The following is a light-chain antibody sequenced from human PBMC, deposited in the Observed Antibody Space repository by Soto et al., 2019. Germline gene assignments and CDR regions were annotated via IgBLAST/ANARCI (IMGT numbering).Light chain of an antibody. J-gene: IGKJ5*01. CDR2: GAS. CDR1: QSIRGTS. V-gene: IGKV3-20*01. Sequence: DIVLTQSPGTLSLSPGEGATLSCRASQSIRGTSLAWYQQKHGQAPRLLIYGASTSGAGIPDRFSGGGSGADFNLTISRLEPEDVEVFYCQHNGSSPPITFGQGTRLEIK. CDR3: QHNGSSPPIT.